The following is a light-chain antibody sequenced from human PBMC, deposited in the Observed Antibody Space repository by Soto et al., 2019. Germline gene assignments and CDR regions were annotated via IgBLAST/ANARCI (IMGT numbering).Light chain of an antibody. CDR2: AAS. V-gene: IGKV3-11*01. J-gene: IGKJ2*02. CDR1: QNVGNN. CDR3: QQRSRWPRGT. Sequence: VLTQSPATLSLSPGESATLSCRASQNVGNNLAWYQQKSGQAPSLLIYAASDRATGVPARFSGRMSGTDFTLTISSLEPEDFATYFCQQRSRWPRGTFGRGTKLE.